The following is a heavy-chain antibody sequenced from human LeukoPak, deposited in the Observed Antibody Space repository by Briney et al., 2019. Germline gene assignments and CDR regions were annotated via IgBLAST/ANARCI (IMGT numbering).Heavy chain of an antibody. J-gene: IGHJ3*02. CDR2: ISAYNGNT. D-gene: IGHD2-15*01. V-gene: IGHV1-18*01. CDR3: ASPRPKGRSGAQPSAFDI. Sequence: GASVKVSCKASGYTFTSYGISWVRQAPGQGLEWMGWISAYNGNTNYAQKLQGRVTMTTDTSTSTAYMELRSLRSDDTAVYYCASPRPKGRSGAQPSAFDIWGQGTMVTASS. CDR1: GYTFTSYG.